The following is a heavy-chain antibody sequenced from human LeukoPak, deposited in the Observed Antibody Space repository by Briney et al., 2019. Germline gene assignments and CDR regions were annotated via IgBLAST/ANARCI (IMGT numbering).Heavy chain of an antibody. J-gene: IGHJ4*02. D-gene: IGHD2-21*02. Sequence: GGCLRLSCAASGFTFSSYAMSWVRQAPGKGLEWVAVISYDGSDKYYADSVKGRFTISRDNSKNTLYLQMNSLEDTAVYYCARAGFRGDNIVVVTGFDYWGQGTLVTVSS. CDR2: ISYDGSDK. CDR1: GFTFSSYA. CDR3: ARAGFRGDNIVVVTGFDY. V-gene: IGHV3-30-3*01.